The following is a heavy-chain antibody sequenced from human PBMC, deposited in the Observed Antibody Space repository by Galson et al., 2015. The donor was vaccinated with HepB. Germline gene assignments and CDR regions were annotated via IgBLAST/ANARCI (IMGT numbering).Heavy chain of an antibody. Sequence: TLSLTCAVYGGSFSGYYWSWIRQPPGKGLEWIGSIYYSGSTYYNPSLKSRVTISVDTSKNQFSLKLSSVTAADTAVYYCARHWATLDYWGQGTLVTVSS. CDR2: IYYSGST. V-gene: IGHV4-34*01. CDR3: ARHWATLDY. D-gene: IGHD5-12*01. CDR1: GGSFSGYY. J-gene: IGHJ4*02.